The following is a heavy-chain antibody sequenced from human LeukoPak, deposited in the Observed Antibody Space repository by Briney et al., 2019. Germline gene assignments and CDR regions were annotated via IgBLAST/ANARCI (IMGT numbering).Heavy chain of an antibody. CDR3: ARESWFYYYMDV. CDR2: IYYSGST. V-gene: IGHV4-39*07. J-gene: IGHJ6*03. Sequence: SETLSLTCTVSGGSISSSSYYWGWIRQPPGKGLEWIGSIYYSGSTYYNASLKSRVTISVDTSKNQFSLKLTSVTAADTAVYYCARESWFYYYMDVWGKGTTVTVSS. D-gene: IGHD3-10*01. CDR1: GGSISSSSYY.